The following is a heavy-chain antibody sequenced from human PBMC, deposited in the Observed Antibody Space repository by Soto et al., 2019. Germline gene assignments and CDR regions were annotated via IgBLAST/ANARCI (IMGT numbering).Heavy chain of an antibody. V-gene: IGHV4-59*01. CDR2: IYYSGST. CDR1: GGSISSYY. D-gene: IGHD4-17*01. J-gene: IGHJ4*02. Sequence: PSETLSLTCTVSGGSISSYYWSWIRQPPGKGLEWIGYIYYSGSTNYNPSLKSRVTISVDTSKNQFSLKLSSVTAADTAVYYCARVFATVTHQAFDYWGQGTLVTVSS. CDR3: ARVFATVTHQAFDY.